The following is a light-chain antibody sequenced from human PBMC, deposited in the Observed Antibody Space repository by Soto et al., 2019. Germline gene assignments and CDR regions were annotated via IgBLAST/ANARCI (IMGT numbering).Light chain of an antibody. CDR1: QSISSY. Sequence: DIQMTQSASSLSASVGDRVTITCRASQSISSYVNWYQQKPGKAPKLLIYAASSLQSGVPSRFSGSGSGTDFTLTISSLQPEDFATYYCQQSYSTPRTFGQGTKVEIK. V-gene: IGKV1-39*01. CDR2: AAS. J-gene: IGKJ1*01. CDR3: QQSYSTPRT.